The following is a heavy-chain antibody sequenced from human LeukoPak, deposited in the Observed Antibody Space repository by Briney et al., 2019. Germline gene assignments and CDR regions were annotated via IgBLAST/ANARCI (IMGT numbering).Heavy chain of an antibody. CDR2: IKQDGSEK. CDR1: GFTFSSYP. Sequence: GGSLRLSCAVSGFTFSSYPMTWVRQAPGKGLEWVANIKQDGSEKYYVDSVKGRFTISRDNAKNSLYLQINSLRAEDTAVYYCARSSYSSSSSVWGQGTMVTVSS. J-gene: IGHJ3*01. V-gene: IGHV3-7*03. CDR3: ARSSYSSSSSV. D-gene: IGHD6-6*01.